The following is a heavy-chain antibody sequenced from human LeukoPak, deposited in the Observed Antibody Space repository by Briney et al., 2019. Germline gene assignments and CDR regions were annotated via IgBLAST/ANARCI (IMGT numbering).Heavy chain of an antibody. J-gene: IGHJ4*02. CDR3: ARQQGIQYLNFDY. V-gene: IGHV1-46*01. CDR2: INLIGGLT. D-gene: IGHD5-24*01. CDR1: GYTFTSYY. Sequence: ASVKVSCKASGYTFTSYYMHWVRQAPGQGPQWMGMINLIGGLTHYAPKFQGRVTMTRDTSTSTVYMELSSLGSEDTAVYYCARQQGIQYLNFDYWGQGALVTVS.